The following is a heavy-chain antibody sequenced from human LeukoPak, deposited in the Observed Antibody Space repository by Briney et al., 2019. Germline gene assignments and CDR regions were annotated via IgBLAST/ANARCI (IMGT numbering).Heavy chain of an antibody. J-gene: IGHJ4*02. V-gene: IGHV3-21*01. CDR1: GFTFSNFA. D-gene: IGHD6-13*01. Sequence: GGSLRLSCAASGFTFSNFAMTWVRQAPGKGLEWVSSIVGSSTYYADSLKGRFTISRDNAKNSLYLQMNSLRAEGTAVYYCARIGAGSSRDYWGQGTLVTVSS. CDR2: IVGSSTY. CDR3: ARIGAGSSRDY.